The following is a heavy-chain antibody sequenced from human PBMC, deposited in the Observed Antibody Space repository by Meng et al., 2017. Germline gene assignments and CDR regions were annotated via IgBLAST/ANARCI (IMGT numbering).Heavy chain of an antibody. V-gene: IGHV3-53*01. CDR1: VFTVRSNF. Sequence: LVAPVGPFTQPALSLSPSSPASVFTVRSNFLLSVRPAPGNVLELVSVIYSGGSTYYADSVKGRFTISRDNSKHTLYLQMNSLRAEDTAVYYCARDWRYWGQGTLVTVSS. CDR2: IYSGGST. CDR3: ARDWRY. J-gene: IGHJ4*02. D-gene: IGHD1-1*01.